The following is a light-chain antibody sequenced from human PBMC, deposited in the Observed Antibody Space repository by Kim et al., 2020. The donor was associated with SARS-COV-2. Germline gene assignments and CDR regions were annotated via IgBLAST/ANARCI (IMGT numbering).Light chain of an antibody. Sequence: SPGDRATLPGRASQSVSNDLAWYQQKPGQPPRLLMYRASTRATGVPARFSGSGSGTEFTLTISGLQSEDFAVYYCQQFHNWPPITFGQGTRLEIK. CDR3: QQFHNWPPIT. CDR2: RAS. V-gene: IGKV3-15*01. J-gene: IGKJ5*01. CDR1: QSVSND.